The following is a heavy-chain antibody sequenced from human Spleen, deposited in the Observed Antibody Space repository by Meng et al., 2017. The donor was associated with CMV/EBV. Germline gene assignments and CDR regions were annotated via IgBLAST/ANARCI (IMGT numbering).Heavy chain of an antibody. V-gene: IGHV1-2*02. CDR2: MNSNSGGT. J-gene: IGHJ4*02. D-gene: IGHD3-16*01. CDR3: ARDVGGDWDY. Sequence: KASCKASGYTFTAYYMHWVRQAPGQGLEWMGWMNSNSGGTNYAQKFQGRVTMTRDTSISTAYMELSRLRFDDTAVYYCARDVGGDWDYWGQGTLVTVSS. CDR1: GYTFTAYY.